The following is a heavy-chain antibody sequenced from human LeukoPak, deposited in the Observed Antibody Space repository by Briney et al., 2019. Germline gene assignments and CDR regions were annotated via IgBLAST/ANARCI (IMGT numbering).Heavy chain of an antibody. V-gene: IGHV3-21*01. J-gene: IGHJ4*02. CDR1: GFTFSSYA. CDR3: ARDYDSSGYYLN. Sequence: GGSLRLSCAAPGFTFSSYAMSWVRQAPGKGLEWVSSISSSSSYIYYADSVKGRFTISRDNAKNSLYLQMNSLRAEDTAVYYCARDYDSSGYYLNWGQGTLVTVSS. CDR2: ISSSSSYI. D-gene: IGHD3-22*01.